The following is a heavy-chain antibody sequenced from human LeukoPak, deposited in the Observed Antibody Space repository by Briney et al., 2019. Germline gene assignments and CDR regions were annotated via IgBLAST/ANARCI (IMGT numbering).Heavy chain of an antibody. D-gene: IGHD6-6*01. J-gene: IGHJ4*02. Sequence: GGSLRLSCTASGFSFSGHWMHWARQLPGKGLVWVSLISPTGSTTSYADSVKGRFTVSRDNAKNTLYLQVNNLRAEDTAVYYCARGPNSNWSGLDFWGQGTLLTVSS. CDR3: ARGPNSNWSGLDF. CDR1: GFSFSGHW. V-gene: IGHV3-74*01. CDR2: ISPTGSTT.